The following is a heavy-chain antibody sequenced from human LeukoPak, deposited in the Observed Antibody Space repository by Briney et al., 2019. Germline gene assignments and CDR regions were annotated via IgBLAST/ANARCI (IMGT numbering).Heavy chain of an antibody. Sequence: HPGGSLRLSCVASGFMFNNFTMNWVRQAPGKGLEWVSSISRTTSFKYYADSLKGRFTISRDNIKNSLYLQMNSLRAEDTAVYYCVRGVIVGDVWGQGTTVTVSS. CDR2: ISRTTSFK. CDR3: VRGVIVGDV. D-gene: IGHD1-26*01. V-gene: IGHV3-21*01. J-gene: IGHJ6*02. CDR1: GFMFNNFT.